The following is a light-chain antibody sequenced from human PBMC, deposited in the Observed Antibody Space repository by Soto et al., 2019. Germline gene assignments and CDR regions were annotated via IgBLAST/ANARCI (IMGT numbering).Light chain of an antibody. CDR2: GAS. CDR1: QNIVNY. CDR3: QQSYSAPLT. J-gene: IGKJ4*01. V-gene: IGKV1-39*01. Sequence: DIQMTQSPSSLSASVGDRVTITCRASQNIVNYLNWYQRKPGKAPKLLIYGASSLQRGVPSRFSGSGSGTDFTLTISTLQPEDFATYSCQQSYSAPLTFGGGTKVEI.